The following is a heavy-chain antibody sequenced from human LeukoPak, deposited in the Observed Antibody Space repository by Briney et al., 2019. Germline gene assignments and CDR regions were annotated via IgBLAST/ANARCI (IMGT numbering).Heavy chain of an antibody. V-gene: IGHV3-30-3*01. CDR1: GFTFSSYA. CDR2: ISYDGSNK. J-gene: IGHJ4*02. D-gene: IGHD6-19*01. Sequence: PGGSLRLSCAASGFTFSSYAMHWVRQAPGKGLEWVAVISYDGSNKYYADSVKGRFTISRDNSKNTLYLQMNSLRAEDTAVYYCARADSSGWYQFDYWGQGTLVTVSS. CDR3: ARADSSGWYQFDY.